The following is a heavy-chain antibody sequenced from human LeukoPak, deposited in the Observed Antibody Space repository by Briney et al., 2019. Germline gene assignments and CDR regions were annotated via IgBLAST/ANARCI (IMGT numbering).Heavy chain of an antibody. CDR3: AKEWGVDYGLRY. Sequence: GGSLRLSCAASGFTFSSYAMSWVRQAPGKGLERVSAISGSGGSTYYAGSVKGRFTISRDNSKNTLYLQMNSLRADDTAVYYCAKEWGVDYGLRYWGQGTLVTVSS. J-gene: IGHJ4*02. V-gene: IGHV3-23*01. D-gene: IGHD4-17*01. CDR1: GFTFSSYA. CDR2: ISGSGGST.